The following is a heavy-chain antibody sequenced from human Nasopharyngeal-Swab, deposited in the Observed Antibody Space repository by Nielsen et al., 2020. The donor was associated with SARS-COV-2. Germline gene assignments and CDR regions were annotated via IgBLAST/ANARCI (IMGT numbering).Heavy chain of an antibody. J-gene: IGHJ4*02. V-gene: IGHV4-61*02. CDR1: GGPISSGSFP. CDR3: ARGSRGYYFDY. D-gene: IGHD2-15*01. Sequence: SETLSLTCTASGGPISSGSFPWGWIRQPAGKGLEWIGRIYTSGSTNYNPSLKSRVTISVDTSKNQFSLKLSSVTAADTAVYYCARGSRGYYFDYWGQGTLVTVSS. CDR2: IYTSGST.